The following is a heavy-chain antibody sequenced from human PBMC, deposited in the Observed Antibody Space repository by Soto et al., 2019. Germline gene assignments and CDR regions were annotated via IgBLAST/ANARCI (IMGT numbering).Heavy chain of an antibody. V-gene: IGHV3-73*01. Sequence: PVRSMRLSCAASGFTFSGSAMHRVRQAYGKGLEWVGRIRSKANSYATAYAASVKGRFTISRDDSKNTAYLQMNSLKTEDTAVYYCTKGVRDLLGVWGKGTTVTVSS. CDR3: TKGVRDLLGV. CDR1: GFTFSGSA. CDR2: IRSKANSYAT. D-gene: IGHD3-10*01. J-gene: IGHJ6*04.